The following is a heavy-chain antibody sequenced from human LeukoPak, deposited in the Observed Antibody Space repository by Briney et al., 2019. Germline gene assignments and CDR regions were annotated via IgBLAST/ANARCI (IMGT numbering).Heavy chain of an antibody. CDR1: GFTLTNYA. D-gene: IGHD6-19*01. J-gene: IGHJ4*02. V-gene: IGHV3-23*01. CDR2: ISGGNT. CDR3: AKCFTTGWSEGCLDY. Sequence: GGCLRLSCAASGFTLTNYAMNWVRQTPGKGLEWVSAISGGNTYYADSMRGRFTISRDSSKNTLYLHMDFLRAEDTAVYLGAKCFTTGWSEGCLDYWGQGTLVSVSS.